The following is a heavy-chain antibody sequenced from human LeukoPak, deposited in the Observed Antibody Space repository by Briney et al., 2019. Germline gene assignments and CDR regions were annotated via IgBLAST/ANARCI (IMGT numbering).Heavy chain of an antibody. CDR3: AKVGYRSSWSRGFDI. CDR1: GFTFSSYG. CDR2: IRYDGSNK. J-gene: IGHJ3*02. Sequence: GGSLRLSCAASGFTFSSYGMHWVRQAPGKGLEWVAFIRYDGSNKYYADSVKGRFTISRDNAKNSLYLQMNSLRAEDTALYYCAKVGYRSSWSRGFDIWGQGTKVTVSS. V-gene: IGHV3-30*02. D-gene: IGHD6-13*01.